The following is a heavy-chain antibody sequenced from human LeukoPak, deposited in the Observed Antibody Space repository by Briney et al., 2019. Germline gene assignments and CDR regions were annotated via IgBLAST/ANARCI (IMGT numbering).Heavy chain of an antibody. CDR1: GFTFSSYA. V-gene: IGHV3-23*01. CDR2: ISGSGGST. J-gene: IGHJ3*02. Sequence: GGSLRPSCAASGFTFSSYAMSWVRQAPGKGLEWVSAISGSGGSTYYADSVKGRFTISRDNSKNTLYLQMNSLRAEDTAVYYCAKDSSVVVAATSRLGDDAFDIWGQGTMVTVSS. D-gene: IGHD2-15*01. CDR3: AKDSSVVVAATSRLGDDAFDI.